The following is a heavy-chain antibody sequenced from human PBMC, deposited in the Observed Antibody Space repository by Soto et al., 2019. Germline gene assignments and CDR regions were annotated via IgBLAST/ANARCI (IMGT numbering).Heavy chain of an antibody. V-gene: IGHV1-46*01. CDR1: GYTFTSYY. CDR3: ARVLIAVAGTSYGMDV. D-gene: IGHD6-19*01. CDR2: INPSGGST. Sequence: QVQLVQSGAEVKKPGASVKVSCKASGYTFTSYYMHWVRQAPGQGLEWMGIINPSGGSTSYAQKFQGSVTMTRDTSTSTVYMELSSLRSEDTAVYYCARVLIAVAGTSYGMDVWGQGTTVTVSS. J-gene: IGHJ6*02.